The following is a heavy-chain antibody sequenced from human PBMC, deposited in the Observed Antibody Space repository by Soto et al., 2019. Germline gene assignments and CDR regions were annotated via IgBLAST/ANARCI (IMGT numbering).Heavy chain of an antibody. Sequence: GGSLRLSCAASGFTVSSNYMSWVRQAPGKGLEWVSVIYSGGSTYYADSVKVRFTISRDNSKNTLYLQMNSLRAEDTAVYYCARVIRFLESNYYYYYYMDVWGKGTTVTVSS. D-gene: IGHD3-3*01. CDR2: IYSGGST. CDR1: GFTVSSNY. V-gene: IGHV3-66*01. CDR3: ARVIRFLESNYYYYYYMDV. J-gene: IGHJ6*03.